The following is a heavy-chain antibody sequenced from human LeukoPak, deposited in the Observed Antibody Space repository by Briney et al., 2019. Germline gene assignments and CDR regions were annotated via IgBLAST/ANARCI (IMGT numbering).Heavy chain of an antibody. CDR1: GYTFTNYW. V-gene: IGHV5-51*01. D-gene: IGHD5-24*01. Sequence: GESLKISCKGSGYTFTNYWIAWVRQMPGKGLEWMGIIYPGDSDTKYSPSFQGQVAISVDKSISTAYLQWSSLKASDTAMYYCAMMATIPAWGQGTQVTVSA. CDR3: AMMATIPA. CDR2: IYPGDSDT. J-gene: IGHJ5*02.